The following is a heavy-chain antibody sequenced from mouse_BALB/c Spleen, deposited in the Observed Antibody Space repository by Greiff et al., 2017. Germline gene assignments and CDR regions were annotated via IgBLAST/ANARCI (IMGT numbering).Heavy chain of an antibody. J-gene: IGHJ4*01. CDR3: ARGDAAHAMDY. CDR2: ISSGGST. V-gene: IGHV5-6-5*01. CDR1: GFTFSSYA. Sequence: DVKLVESGGGLVKPGGSLKLSCAASGFTFSSYAMSWVRQTPEKRLEWVASISSGGSTYYPDSVKGRFTISRDNARNILYLQMSSLRSEDTAMYYCARGDAAHAMDYWGQGTSVTVSS.